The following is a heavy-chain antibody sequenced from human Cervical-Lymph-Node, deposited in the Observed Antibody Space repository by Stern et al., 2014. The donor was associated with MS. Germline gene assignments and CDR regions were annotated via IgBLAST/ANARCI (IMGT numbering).Heavy chain of an antibody. D-gene: IGHD3-22*01. CDR2: ISYDGSNK. CDR3: ARDTYHYDKNGSVTYDYFDY. J-gene: IGHJ4*02. CDR1: GFTFTSFP. Sequence: QVQLVESGGAVVQPGRSLRLSCAASGFTFTSFPMYWVRQAPGKGLEWVAVISYDGSNKYYGESVKGRFTISRDSSKNTLYLQMTSLRVEDTAVYYCARDTYHYDKNGSVTYDYFDYWGQGTLVTVSS. V-gene: IGHV3-30*01.